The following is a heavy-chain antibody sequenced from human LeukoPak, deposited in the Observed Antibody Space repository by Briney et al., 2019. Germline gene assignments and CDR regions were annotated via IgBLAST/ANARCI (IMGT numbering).Heavy chain of an antibody. J-gene: IGHJ6*03. CDR1: GGSISSSSYY. V-gene: IGHV4-39*01. CDR2: IYYSGST. D-gene: IGHD3-3*01. Sequence: KPSETLSLTCTVSGGSISSSSYYWGWIRQPPGKGLEWIGSIYYSGSTYYNPSLKSRVTISVDTSKNQFSLKLSSVTAADTAVYYCARHKTVGIFLYYMDVWGKGTTVTVSS. CDR3: ARHKTVGIFLYYMDV.